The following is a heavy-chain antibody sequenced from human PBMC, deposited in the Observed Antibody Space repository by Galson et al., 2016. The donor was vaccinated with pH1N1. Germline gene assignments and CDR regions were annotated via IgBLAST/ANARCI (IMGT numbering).Heavy chain of an antibody. J-gene: IGHJ4*02. D-gene: IGHD2-15*01. V-gene: IGHV7-4-1*02. CDR1: GYTFASYA. CDR3: ARESYRCSGGSCYFDS. CDR2: IHTTTGDP. Sequence: SVKVSCKASGYTFASYAINWVRQVPGQGLEWMGWIHTTTGDPSYGQGFTGRFVFSLDTSVTTAYLQISSLKTEDAPVYYCARESYRCSGGSCYFDSWGQGTLVTVSS.